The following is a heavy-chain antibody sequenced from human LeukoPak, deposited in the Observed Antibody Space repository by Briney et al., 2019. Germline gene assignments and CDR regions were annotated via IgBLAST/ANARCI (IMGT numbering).Heavy chain of an antibody. CDR1: GFTFSSYG. V-gene: IGHV3-30*02. D-gene: IGHD3-10*01. CDR2: IRYDGSNK. J-gene: IGHJ4*02. CDR3: AKAGRRGSGSRYLYYFDY. Sequence: PGGSLRLSCAASGFTFSSYGMHWVRQAPGKGLEWVAFIRYDGSNKYYADSVKGRFTISRDNSKNTLYLQMNSLGAEDTAVYYCAKAGRRGSGSRYLYYFDYWGQGTLVTVSS.